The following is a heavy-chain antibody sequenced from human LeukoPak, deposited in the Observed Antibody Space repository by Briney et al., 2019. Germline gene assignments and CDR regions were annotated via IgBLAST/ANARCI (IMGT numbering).Heavy chain of an antibody. J-gene: IGHJ6*03. D-gene: IGHD2-15*01. CDR3: ARDLGCSGGSCYSNYYYYYMDV. V-gene: IGHV1-69*05. Sequence: SVKVSCKASGGTFSSYAISRVRQAPGQGLEWMGGIIPIFGTANYAQKFQGRVTITTDESTSTAYMELSSLRSEDTAVYYCARDLGCSGGSCYSNYYYYYMDVWGKGTTVTVSS. CDR1: GGTFSSYA. CDR2: IIPIFGTA.